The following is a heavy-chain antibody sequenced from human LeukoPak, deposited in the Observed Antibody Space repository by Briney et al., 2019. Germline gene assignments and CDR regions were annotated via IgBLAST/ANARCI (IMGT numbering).Heavy chain of an antibody. CDR2: TYYSGST. J-gene: IGHJ5*02. V-gene: IGHV4-39*01. D-gene: IGHD3-3*01. CDR3: ARHITIFGVVMSDWFDP. Sequence: SETLSLTCTVSGGSISSSSYYWGWIRQPPGKGLEWIGSTYYSGSTYYNPSLKSRVTISVDTSKNQFSLKLSSVTAADTAVYYCARHITIFGVVMSDWFDPWGQGTLVTVSS. CDR1: GGSISSSSYY.